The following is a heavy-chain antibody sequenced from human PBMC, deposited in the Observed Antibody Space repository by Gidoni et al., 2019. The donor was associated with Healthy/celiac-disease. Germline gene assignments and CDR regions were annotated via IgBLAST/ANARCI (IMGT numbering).Heavy chain of an antibody. J-gene: IGHJ4*02. CDR3: ARGSDYYDSSGYPVYFDY. D-gene: IGHD3-22*01. Sequence: QVQLVESGGGLVKPGGSLRLSCAASGFTFSNYYMIWIRQAPGKGLELVSYISSSSSYTNYADSVKGRFTISRDNAKNSLYLQMNSLRAEDTAVYYCARGSDYYDSSGYPVYFDYWGQGTLVTVSS. CDR1: GFTFSNYY. CDR2: ISSSSSYT. V-gene: IGHV3-11*05.